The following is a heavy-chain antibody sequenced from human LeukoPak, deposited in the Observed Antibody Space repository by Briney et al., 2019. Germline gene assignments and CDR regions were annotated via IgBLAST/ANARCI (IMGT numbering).Heavy chain of an antibody. CDR3: ARGLGRDFHPSVGRKRTYYMDV. CDR2: INHSGST. V-gene: IGHV4-34*01. J-gene: IGHJ6*03. CDR1: GGSFSGYY. Sequence: SETLSLIRAVYGGSFSGYYWRWIRQPPGKGLEWIGEINHSGSTNYNPSLKSRVTISVDTSKNQFSLKLSSVTAADTAVYYCARGLGRDFHPSVGRKRTYYMDVWGKGTTVTVSS. D-gene: IGHD3-10*01.